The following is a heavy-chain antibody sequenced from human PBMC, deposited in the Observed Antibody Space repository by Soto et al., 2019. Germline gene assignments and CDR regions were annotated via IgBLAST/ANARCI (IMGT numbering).Heavy chain of an antibody. J-gene: IGHJ5*02. D-gene: IGHD3-10*01. CDR2: IYYSGTT. Sequence: PSETLSLTCTVSGGSISSYYWSWIRQPPGKGLEWIGYIYYSGTTNYNPSLKSRVTISVDTSKNQFSLKLNSVTAADTAVYYCARTDYGTAYFDPWGQGSLVTVSS. CDR3: ARTDYGTAYFDP. CDR1: GGSISSYY. V-gene: IGHV4-59*01.